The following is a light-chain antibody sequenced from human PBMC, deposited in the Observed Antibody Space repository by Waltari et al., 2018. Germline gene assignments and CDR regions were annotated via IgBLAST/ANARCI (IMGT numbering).Light chain of an antibody. Sequence: DIQLTQYPSSLSASEGDRVPITCRASQNIRSYLNWYQQSPGKAPNLLIYGASSLQSGIPSRFSGSGYGTDFTLTISSLQPEDFTTYYCQQCYTAPLTFGGGTKLEIK. CDR2: GAS. CDR1: QNIRSY. V-gene: IGKV1-39*01. CDR3: QQCYTAPLT. J-gene: IGKJ4*01.